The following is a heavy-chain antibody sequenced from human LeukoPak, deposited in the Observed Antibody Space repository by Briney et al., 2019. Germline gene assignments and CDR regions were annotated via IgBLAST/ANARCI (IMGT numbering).Heavy chain of an antibody. CDR1: GFTFDDYT. V-gene: IGHV3-43*01. D-gene: IGHD6-19*01. Sequence: GGSLRLSCAASGFTFDDYTMHWVRQAPGKGLNWVSLISWDGGSTYYADSVKGRFTISRDNSKNSLYLQMNSLRTEDTALYYCAKEGPGIAVAGLDYWGQGTLVTVSS. J-gene: IGHJ4*02. CDR2: ISWDGGST. CDR3: AKEGPGIAVAGLDY.